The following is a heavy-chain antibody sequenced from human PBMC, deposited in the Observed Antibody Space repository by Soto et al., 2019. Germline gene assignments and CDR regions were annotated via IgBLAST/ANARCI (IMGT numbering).Heavy chain of an antibody. D-gene: IGHD1-1*01. Sequence: SETLSRTCTVSGASISGFYWSWIRKSAGKGLEWIGRIYATGTTDYNPSLKSRVMMSVDTSKKQFSLKLRSVTAADTAVYYCVRDGTKTLRDWFDPWGQGISVTVSS. V-gene: IGHV4-4*07. CDR3: VRDGTKTLRDWFDP. CDR1: GASISGFY. CDR2: IYATGTT. J-gene: IGHJ5*02.